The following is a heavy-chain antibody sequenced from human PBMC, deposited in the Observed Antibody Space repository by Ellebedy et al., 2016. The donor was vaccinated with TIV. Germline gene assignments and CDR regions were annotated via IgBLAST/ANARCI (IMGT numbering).Heavy chain of an antibody. CDR1: GGSFSGYF. CDR3: ARDPALPRGRFDT. V-gene: IGHV4-34*11. Sequence: MPSETLSLTCGVYGGSFSGYFWSWIRQPPGKGLEWIGSIYYSGSAYYNPSLKSRVTVSVDTSKNQFSLNLSSVTAADTAVYYCARDPALPRGRFDTWGQGTLVTVSS. J-gene: IGHJ5*02. CDR2: IYYSGSA.